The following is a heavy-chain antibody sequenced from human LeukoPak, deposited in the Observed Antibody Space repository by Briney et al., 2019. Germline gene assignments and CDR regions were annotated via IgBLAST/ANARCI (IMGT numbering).Heavy chain of an antibody. CDR2: IYHSGST. CDR3: ARGISSSSYGY. Sequence: SESLSLTCTVSGYSISSGYYWGWIRQPPGKGLEWIGSIYHSGSTYYNPSLKSRVTISVDTSKNQFSLKLSSVTAADTAVYYCARGISSSSYGYWGQGTLVTVSS. CDR1: GYSISSGYY. J-gene: IGHJ4*02. D-gene: IGHD6-13*01. V-gene: IGHV4-38-2*02.